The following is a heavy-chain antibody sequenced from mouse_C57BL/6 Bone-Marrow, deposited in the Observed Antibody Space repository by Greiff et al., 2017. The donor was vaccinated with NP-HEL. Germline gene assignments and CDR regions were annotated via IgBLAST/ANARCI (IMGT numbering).Heavy chain of an antibody. V-gene: IGHV2-9*01. D-gene: IGHD2-3*01. Sequence: VKLMESGPGLVAPSQSLSITCTVSGFSLTSYGVDWVRQPPGQGLEWLGVIWGGGSTNYNSALMSRLSISKDNSKSQVILKMTSLQTDDTAMYYWAKHGDDGSYFDDWGQGTTLTVSS. CDR2: IWGGGST. CDR3: AKHGDDGSYFDD. CDR1: GFSLTSYG. J-gene: IGHJ2*01.